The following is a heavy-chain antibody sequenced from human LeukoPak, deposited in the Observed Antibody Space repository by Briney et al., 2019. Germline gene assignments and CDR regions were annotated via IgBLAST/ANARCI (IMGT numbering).Heavy chain of an antibody. CDR1: GYTLTELS. CDR2: FDPEDGET. V-gene: IGHV1-24*01. D-gene: IGHD3-22*01. J-gene: IGHJ4*02. CDR3: ARDYYDSSGYYSGNDY. Sequence: ASVKVSCKVSGYTLTELSMHWVRQAPGKGLEWMGGFDPEDGETIYAQKFQGRVTMTEDTSTDTAYMELRSLRSDDTAVYYCARDYYDSSGYYSGNDYWGQGTLVTVSS.